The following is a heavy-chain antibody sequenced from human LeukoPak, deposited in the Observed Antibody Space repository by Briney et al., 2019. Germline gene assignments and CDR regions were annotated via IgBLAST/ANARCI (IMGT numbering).Heavy chain of an antibody. CDR2: INPNSGGT. CDR3: ARLQSPTEKLTAFDY. V-gene: IGHV1-2*02. D-gene: IGHD4/OR15-4a*01. Sequence: ASVKVSCKASGYTFTGYYMHWVRQAPGQGLEWMGWINPNSGGTNYAQKFQGRVTMTRDTSISTAYMELSRLRSDDTAVYYCARLQSPTEKLTAFDYWGQGTLVTVSS. J-gene: IGHJ4*02. CDR1: GYTFTGYY.